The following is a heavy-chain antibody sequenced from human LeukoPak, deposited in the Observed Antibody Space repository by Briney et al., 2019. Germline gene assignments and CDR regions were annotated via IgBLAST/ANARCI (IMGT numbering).Heavy chain of an antibody. V-gene: IGHV1-69*13. CDR3: ARVSQGHSVRGVISDWFDP. Sequence: ASVKVSCKASGGTFSNYAISWVRQAPGQGLEWMGGIIPFLSTADYAQKFQGRITITADESTSTAYMELSSRRSDDTAVYYCARVSQGHSVRGVISDWFDPWGQGTLVTVSS. J-gene: IGHJ5*02. CDR1: GGTFSNYA. CDR2: IIPFLSTA. D-gene: IGHD3-10*01.